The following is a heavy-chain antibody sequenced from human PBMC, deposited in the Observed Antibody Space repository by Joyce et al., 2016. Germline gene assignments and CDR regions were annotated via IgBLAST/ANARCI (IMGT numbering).Heavy chain of an antibody. J-gene: IGHJ5*02. D-gene: IGHD3-3*01. V-gene: IGHV3-21*01. CDR2: TSSDGGYI. Sequence: EMQLVASGGGLAKPGGSLSLSCTGSGFTFKSYTMNWLRQAPGKGRKWLCSTSSDGGYISYVDSVRGRLTISSDNAKDALYLQMTALRVENTAVYYCARNYDFWSGSAFDPWGQGTQVTVSS. CDR3: ARNYDFWSGSAFDP. CDR1: GFTFKSYT.